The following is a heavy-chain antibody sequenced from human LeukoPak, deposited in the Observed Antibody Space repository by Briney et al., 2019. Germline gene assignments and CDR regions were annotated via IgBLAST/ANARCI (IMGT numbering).Heavy chain of an antibody. CDR1: GFTFSSYS. CDR3: ARDSYAYYGSGGY. Sequence: GGSLRLSCAASGFTFSSYSMNWVRQAPGKGLDSVSSISSSSSYIYYADSVKGRFTISRDNAKSSLYLQMNSLRAEDTAVYYCARDSYAYYGSGGYWGQGTLVTVSS. D-gene: IGHD3-10*01. CDR2: ISSSSSYI. J-gene: IGHJ4*02. V-gene: IGHV3-21*01.